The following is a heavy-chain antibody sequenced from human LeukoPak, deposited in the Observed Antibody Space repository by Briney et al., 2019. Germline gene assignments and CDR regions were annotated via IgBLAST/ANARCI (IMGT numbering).Heavy chain of an antibody. J-gene: IGHJ3*01. CDR3: VRDQGYCTSASCRGDAFDV. V-gene: IGHV3-7*01. Sequence: GGSLRLSCAASGFTFSTHWMSWVRQAPGKGLEWVAKIKEDGSEKYYVDSVKGRFSISRDNAKNSLSLQMHSLRDEDTAVYYCVRDQGYCTSASCRGDAFDVWGQGSMVSVSS. CDR1: GFTFSTHW. CDR2: IKEDGSEK. D-gene: IGHD2-2*01.